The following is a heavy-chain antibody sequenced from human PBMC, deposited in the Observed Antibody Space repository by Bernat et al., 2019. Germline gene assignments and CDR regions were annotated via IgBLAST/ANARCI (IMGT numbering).Heavy chain of an antibody. Sequence: QVQLQESGPGLVKPSQTLSLTCTVSGGSISSGGYYWSWIRQHPGKGLEWIGYIYYSGSTYYNPSLKSRVTISVDTSKNQFSLKLSSVTAADTAVYYCVRDSSGGYSSGSLYYGMDVWGQGTTVTVSS. CDR3: VRDSSGGYSSGSLYYGMDV. V-gene: IGHV4-31*03. D-gene: IGHD3-10*01. CDR1: GGSISSGGYY. J-gene: IGHJ6*02. CDR2: IYYSGST.